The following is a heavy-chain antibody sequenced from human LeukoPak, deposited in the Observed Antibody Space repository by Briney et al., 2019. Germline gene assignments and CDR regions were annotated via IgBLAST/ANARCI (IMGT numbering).Heavy chain of an antibody. CDR1: GFTFSGSA. CDR2: IRSKANSYAT. D-gene: IGHD6-13*01. Sequence: GGSLRLSCAASGFTFSGSAMHWVRQASGKGLEWVGLIRSKANSYATAYAASVKGRFTISRDDSKNTAYLQMNSLKTEDTAVYYCTRPSGSSWYFSDGYYSDYWGQGTLVTVSS. CDR3: TRPSGSSWYFSDGYYSDY. J-gene: IGHJ4*02. V-gene: IGHV3-73*01.